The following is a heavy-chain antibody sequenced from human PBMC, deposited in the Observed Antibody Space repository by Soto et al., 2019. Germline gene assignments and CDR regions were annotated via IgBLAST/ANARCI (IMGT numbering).Heavy chain of an antibody. CDR2: ISGRSGST. Sequence: GGSLRLSCAASGFTFSSYAMSWVRQAPGKGLEWVSTISGRSGSTYYADSVKGRFTISRDNSKNTLYLQMDSLRADDTAVYYCAKVGGGYDFWSGYWDVWGQGTTVTVSS. V-gene: IGHV3-23*01. D-gene: IGHD3-3*01. J-gene: IGHJ6*02. CDR1: GFTFSSYA. CDR3: AKVGGGYDFWSGYWDV.